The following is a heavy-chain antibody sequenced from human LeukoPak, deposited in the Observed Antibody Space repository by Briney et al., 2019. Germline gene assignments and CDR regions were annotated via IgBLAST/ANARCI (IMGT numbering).Heavy chain of an antibody. V-gene: IGHV3-30*02. J-gene: IGHJ5*02. CDR2: IRCDGSNK. Sequence: GXSLRLSCAASGFTFSSYGMHWVRQAPGKGLEWVAFIRCDGSNKYYADSVKGRFTISRDNSKNTLYLQMNSLRAEDTAVYYCAKDTPRRQWLHGGWFDPWGQGTLVTVSS. CDR1: GFTFSSYG. D-gene: IGHD6-19*01. CDR3: AKDTPRRQWLHGGWFDP.